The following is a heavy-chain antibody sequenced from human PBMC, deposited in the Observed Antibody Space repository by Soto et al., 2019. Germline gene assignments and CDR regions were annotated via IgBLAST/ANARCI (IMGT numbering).Heavy chain of an antibody. CDR1: GYTFTGYY. CDR2: INPNSGGT. CDR3: AIHSGSHSAFVF. Sequence: ASVKVSCKASGYTFTGYYMHWVRQAPGQGLEGMGWINPNSGGTNYAQKFQGRVAMTRDTSISTAYMELSRLRSDDTAGFCRAIHSGSHSAFVFWGQGTMVTVS. V-gene: IGHV1-2*02. D-gene: IGHD1-26*01. J-gene: IGHJ3*01.